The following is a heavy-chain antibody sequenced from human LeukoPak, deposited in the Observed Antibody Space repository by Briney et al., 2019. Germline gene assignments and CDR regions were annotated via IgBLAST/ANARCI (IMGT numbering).Heavy chain of an antibody. CDR1: GGSFSGHY. Sequence: SETLSLTCAVYGGSFSGHYSSWIRQPPGKGLEWIGEINHSGSANYNPSLKSRITISVDTSKNQFSLKLYSVTAADTAVYFCARQKGDYGGNNAFGIWGQGTMVTVSS. D-gene: IGHD4-23*01. V-gene: IGHV4-34*01. CDR2: INHSGSA. J-gene: IGHJ3*02. CDR3: ARQKGDYGGNNAFGI.